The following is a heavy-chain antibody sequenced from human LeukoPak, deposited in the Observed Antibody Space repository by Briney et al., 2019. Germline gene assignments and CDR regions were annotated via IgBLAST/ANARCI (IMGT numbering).Heavy chain of an antibody. D-gene: IGHD6-6*01. J-gene: IGHJ4*02. CDR1: GYTFTSYY. CDR3: ARRGSSFVDY. CDR2: INPSGGST. Sequence: AAVKVSCKASGYTFTSYYMHWVRQAPGQGLEWMGIINPSGGSTSYAQKFQGRVTMTRDTSTSTVYMELSSLRSEDTAVSYCARRGSSFVDYWGQGTLVTVSS. V-gene: IGHV1-46*03.